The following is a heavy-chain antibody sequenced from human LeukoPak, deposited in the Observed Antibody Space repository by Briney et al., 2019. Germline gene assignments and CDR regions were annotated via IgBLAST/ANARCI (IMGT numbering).Heavy chain of an antibody. V-gene: IGHV4-30-4*01. Sequence: SQTLSPTCTVSGGSISSGDYYWSWIRQPPGKGLEWIGYIYYSGSTYYNPSLKSRVTISVDTSKNQFSLKLSSVTAADTAVYYCARDQKWLVFQWFDPWGQGTLVTVCS. D-gene: IGHD6-19*01. J-gene: IGHJ5*02. CDR1: GGSISSGDYY. CDR2: IYYSGST. CDR3: ARDQKWLVFQWFDP.